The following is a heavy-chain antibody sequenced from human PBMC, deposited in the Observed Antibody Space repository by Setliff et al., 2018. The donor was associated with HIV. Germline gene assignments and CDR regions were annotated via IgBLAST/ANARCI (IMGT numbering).Heavy chain of an antibody. CDR1: GDTLSIHP. V-gene: IGHV1-69*06. CDR2: IIPAFGTP. D-gene: IGHD5-12*01. J-gene: IGHJ4*02. Sequence: EASVKVSCKASGDTLSIHPISWVRQAPGRGLDRMGGIIPAFGTPNYAQKFQGRVTMTWDTSTSTVYMELSSLRSEDTAFYYCARSAHDSETGYWGQGTLVTVSS. CDR3: ARSAHDSETGY.